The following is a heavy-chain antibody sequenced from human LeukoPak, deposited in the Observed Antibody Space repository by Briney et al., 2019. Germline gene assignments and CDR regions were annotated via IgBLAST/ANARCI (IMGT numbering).Heavy chain of an antibody. V-gene: IGHV3-23*01. CDR3: AKRFSGSAFDF. CDR2: ISGGGGST. J-gene: IGHJ3*01. D-gene: IGHD3-10*01. CDR1: GFIFSTYA. Sequence: GGSLRLSCAASGFIFSTYAMSWVRQAPGKGLEWVSTISGGGGSTFYADSVTGRFTISRDNPKNTLYLQMNSLRAEDTAVYYCAKRFSGSAFDFWGQGTMVTVSS.